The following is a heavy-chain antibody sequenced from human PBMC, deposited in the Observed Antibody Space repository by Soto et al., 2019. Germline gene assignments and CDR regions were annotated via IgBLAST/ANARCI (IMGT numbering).Heavy chain of an antibody. D-gene: IGHD3-3*01. V-gene: IGHV3-23*01. Sequence: RGSHRVSYSASGFTLNSCALSWGREAPVKGLEWVSGLSRNGRKTPYADSVKGRCTISRNNSKRTLFLQLTSLRVDDTAVYYCVKDLNYDFWSGYNYYALEIWVQGT. CDR3: VKDLNYDFWSGYNYYALEI. CDR2: LSRNGRKT. J-gene: IGHJ6*02. CDR1: GFTLNSCA.